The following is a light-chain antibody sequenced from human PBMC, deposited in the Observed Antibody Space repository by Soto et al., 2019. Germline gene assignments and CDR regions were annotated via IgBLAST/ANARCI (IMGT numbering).Light chain of an antibody. CDR1: SGSVSSSNY. Sequence: QAVVTQEPSFSVPPGRTVTLTCGLSSGSVSSSNYPSWYQQTPGQAPCTLMYNTNIRSSGVPDRFSGSLLGNKAALTITGAQADDECVYYCVLYMGSGIVVFGGGTKVTVL. J-gene: IGLJ2*01. CDR2: NTN. V-gene: IGLV8-61*01. CDR3: VLYMGSGIVV.